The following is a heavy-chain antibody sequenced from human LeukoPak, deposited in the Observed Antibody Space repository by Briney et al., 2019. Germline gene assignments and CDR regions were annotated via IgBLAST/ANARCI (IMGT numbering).Heavy chain of an antibody. CDR3: ARGHDSSGYYGY. Sequence: PGGSLRLSCAASGFTFSSYSMNWVRQAPGKGLEWVAVISYDGSNKYYADSVKGRFTISRDNSKNTLYLQMNSLRAEDTAVYYCARGHDSSGYYGYWGQGTLVTVSS. J-gene: IGHJ4*02. D-gene: IGHD3-22*01. V-gene: IGHV3-30*03. CDR2: ISYDGSNK. CDR1: GFTFSSYS.